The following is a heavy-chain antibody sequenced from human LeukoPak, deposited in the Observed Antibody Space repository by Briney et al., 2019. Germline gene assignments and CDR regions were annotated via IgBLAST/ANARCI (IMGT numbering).Heavy chain of an antibody. CDR1: GFTFNNYG. CDR2: IRYDGSNK. D-gene: IGHD6-13*01. J-gene: IGHJ3*02. Sequence: HPGGSLRLSCAASGFTFNNYGMHWVRQAPGKGLEWVSFIRYDGSNKYYADSVKGRFTISRDNSKNTLYLQMNSLRAEDTAVYYCARDWPEGSSSWDPPADAFDIWGQGTMVTVS. CDR3: ARDWPEGSSSWDPPADAFDI. V-gene: IGHV3-30*02.